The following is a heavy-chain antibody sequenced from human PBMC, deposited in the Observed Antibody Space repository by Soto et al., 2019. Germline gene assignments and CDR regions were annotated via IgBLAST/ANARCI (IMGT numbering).Heavy chain of an antibody. CDR2: IKSKTDGGTT. J-gene: IGHJ6*02. Sequence: GGYLRLSCAASGFTLSNSWMNWVRQAPRKGLEWVGRIKSKTDGGTTDYAAPVKGRFTISRDDSKNTLYLQMNSLKTEDTAVYYCTTAGKSQQLVHYYYYGMDVWGQGTTVTVSS. CDR3: TTAGKSQQLVHYYYYGMDV. D-gene: IGHD6-13*01. V-gene: IGHV3-15*07. CDR1: GFTLSNSW.